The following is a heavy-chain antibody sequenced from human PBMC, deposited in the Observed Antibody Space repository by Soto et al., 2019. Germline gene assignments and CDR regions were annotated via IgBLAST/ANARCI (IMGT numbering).Heavy chain of an antibody. J-gene: IGHJ5*02. CDR1: GNTFTYRY. CDR2: ITPFSGDV. D-gene: IGHD1-26*01. Sequence: QMQLVQSGAEVKKTGSTVTVSCKALGNTFTYRYLHWVRQAPGQALEWMGWITPFSGDVHYAQKFQQKVTITRDWSFNTAPMRMRSLRSEDTAVYYCGGGGAGSGTFTWELPDRWGQGTMATVSS. V-gene: IGHV1-45*02. CDR3: GGGGAGSGTFTWELPDR.